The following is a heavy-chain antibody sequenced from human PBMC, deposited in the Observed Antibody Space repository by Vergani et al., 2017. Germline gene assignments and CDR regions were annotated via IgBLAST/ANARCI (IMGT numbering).Heavy chain of an antibody. J-gene: IGHJ6*02. Sequence: EVQLLESGGDLVQPGGSLRLSCAASGFTFNHYAMNWVRQAPGKGLEWVSSISSSSSYIYYADSVKGRFTISRDNAKNSLYLQMNSLRAEDTAVYYCARDSRPYSGYDSGGDLYYYYYGMDVWGQGTTVTVSS. CDR1: GFTFNHYA. V-gene: IGHV3-21*02. CDR3: ARDSRPYSGYDSGGDLYYYYYGMDV. CDR2: ISSSSSYI. D-gene: IGHD5-12*01.